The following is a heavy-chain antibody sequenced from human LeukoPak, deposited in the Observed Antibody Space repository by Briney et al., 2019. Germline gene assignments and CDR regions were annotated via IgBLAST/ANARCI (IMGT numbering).Heavy chain of an antibody. CDR2: ISAYNGNT. D-gene: IGHD5-18*01. V-gene: IGHV1-18*01. J-gene: IGHJ3*02. Sequence: ASVKVSCKASGYTFTSYGISWVRQAPEQGLEWMGWISAYNGNTNYAQKLQGRVTMTTDTSTSTAYMELRSLRSDDTAVYYCARAIPRGYSYGYDAFDIWGQGTMVTVSS. CDR1: GYTFTSYG. CDR3: ARAIPRGYSYGYDAFDI.